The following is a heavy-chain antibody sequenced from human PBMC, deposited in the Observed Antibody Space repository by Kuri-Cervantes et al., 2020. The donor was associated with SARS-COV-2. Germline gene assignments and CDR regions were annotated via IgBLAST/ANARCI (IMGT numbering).Heavy chain of an antibody. CDR1: GYTFTRYV. CDR3: ARDEAGTGSFAYFDL. Sequence: SVKVSCKASGYTFTRYVIHWVRQAPGQGLEWMGGIIPIFGTANYAQKFQGRVTITADESTSTAYMELSSLRSEDTAVYYCARDEAGTGSFAYFDLWGRGTLVTVSS. V-gene: IGHV1-69*13. J-gene: IGHJ2*01. D-gene: IGHD6-19*01. CDR2: IIPIFGTA.